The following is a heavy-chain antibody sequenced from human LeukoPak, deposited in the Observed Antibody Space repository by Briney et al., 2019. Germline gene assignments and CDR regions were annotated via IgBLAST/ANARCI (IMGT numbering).Heavy chain of an antibody. CDR3: AKPRVDSGTGSSYGHGLDF. Sequence: GGSLRLSCAASGFTFSAYAMTWVRQAPGQGPEWVSSISPQGTTYYADSVKGRFTVSRDNSRNTLFLQMGSLRADDMAVYYCAKPRVDSGTGSSYGHGLDFWGQGTLVTVSS. J-gene: IGHJ4*02. CDR2: ISPQGTT. V-gene: IGHV3-23*01. D-gene: IGHD5-18*01. CDR1: GFTFSAYA.